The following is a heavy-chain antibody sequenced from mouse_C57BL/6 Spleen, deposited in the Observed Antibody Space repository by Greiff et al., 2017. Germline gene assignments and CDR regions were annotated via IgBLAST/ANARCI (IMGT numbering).Heavy chain of an antibody. V-gene: IGHV14-2*01. Sequence: VQLQQSGAELVKPGASVKLSCTASGFTITDYYMHWVKQRTEQGLEWIGRIDPEDGETNYTPKFQGKATLTADTSSNTAYLQLSSLTSEDTAGEYCARWDYSYAHDFDYWGQGTTLTVSS. CDR2: IDPEDGET. J-gene: IGHJ2*01. CDR3: ARWDYSYAHDFDY. D-gene: IGHD2-12*01. CDR1: GFTITDYY.